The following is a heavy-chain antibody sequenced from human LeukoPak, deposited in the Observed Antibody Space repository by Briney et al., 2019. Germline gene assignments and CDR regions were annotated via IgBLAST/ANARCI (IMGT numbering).Heavy chain of an antibody. V-gene: IGHV3-15*01. CDR2: VKRKADGATA. CDR3: ATDTTYASDL. CDR1: GFSFSDAW. J-gene: IGHJ3*01. D-gene: IGHD1-14*01. Sequence: GGSLRLSCAAPGFSFSDAWMTWVRQAPGKGLEWVGRVKRKADGATADYAAPVKGRFTVSRDDSKNTLYLQMNSLKTEDTGVYYCATDTTYASDLWGQGTLVIVSS.